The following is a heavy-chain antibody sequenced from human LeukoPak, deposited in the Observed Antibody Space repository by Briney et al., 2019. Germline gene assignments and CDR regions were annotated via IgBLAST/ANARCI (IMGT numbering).Heavy chain of an antibody. Sequence: GGSLRLSCSGSGFTFSSYAMHWVRQAPGKGLEYVSAISSNGGSTYYADSGKGRFTISRDNSKNTLYLQMSSLRAEDTAVYYCVKVPRGAGGWYYFDYWGQGTLVTVSS. CDR1: GFTFSSYA. V-gene: IGHV3-64D*09. CDR3: VKVPRGAGGWYYFDY. D-gene: IGHD3-10*01. J-gene: IGHJ4*02. CDR2: ISSNGGST.